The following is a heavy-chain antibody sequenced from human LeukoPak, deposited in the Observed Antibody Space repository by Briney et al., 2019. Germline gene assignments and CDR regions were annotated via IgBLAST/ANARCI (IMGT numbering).Heavy chain of an antibody. V-gene: IGHV3-30*18. J-gene: IGHJ6*02. CDR3: AKEKAIGTINYGLDV. CDR1: GFTFDTYG. D-gene: IGHD1-1*01. Sequence: SGTSLRLFCAASGFTFDTYGMLWVRQAPGKGLEWVAVIAYDGSNRYYADSVQGRFTISRDNSKNTLYLQMNSLRGEDTAVYYCAKEKAIGTINYGLDVWGQGTTVTVSS. CDR2: IAYDGSNR.